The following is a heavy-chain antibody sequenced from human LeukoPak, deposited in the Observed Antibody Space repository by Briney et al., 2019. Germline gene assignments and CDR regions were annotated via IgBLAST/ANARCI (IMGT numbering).Heavy chain of an antibody. J-gene: IGHJ4*02. CDR3: ARDRGATTITPYSY. Sequence: ASMKVSCKATGYTFTSYGISWVRQAPGQGLEWMGWISAYNGNTNYAQKLQGRVTMTTDTSTSTAYMELRSLRSDDTAVYYCARDRGATTITPYSYWGQGTLVTVSS. V-gene: IGHV1-18*01. D-gene: IGHD1-26*01. CDR2: ISAYNGNT. CDR1: GYTFTSYG.